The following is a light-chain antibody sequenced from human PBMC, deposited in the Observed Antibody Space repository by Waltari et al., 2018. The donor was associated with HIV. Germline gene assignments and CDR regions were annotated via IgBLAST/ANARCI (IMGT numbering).Light chain of an antibody. V-gene: IGLV1-44*01. CDR1: RSNIGSNT. J-gene: IGLJ3*02. CDR3: ASWDDSLNGLWV. CDR2: SNN. Sequence: QSVVTQPPSASGTPGQRVTISCSGSRSNIGSNTVNWYQQLPGTAPKRLSLSNNQRPAGVPYRFAASKSGTSASLAISGLQSEDEADYYCASWDDSLNGLWVFGGGTKLTVL.